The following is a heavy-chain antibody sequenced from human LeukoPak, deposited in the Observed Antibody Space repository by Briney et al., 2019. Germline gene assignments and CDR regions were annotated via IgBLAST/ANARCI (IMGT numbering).Heavy chain of an antibody. D-gene: IGHD3-22*01. V-gene: IGHV3-30-3*01. J-gene: IGHJ4*02. CDR2: ISYDGSNK. Sequence: GGSLRLSCAASGFTFSSYAMHWVRQAPGKGLEWVAVISYDGSNKYYAGPVKGRFTISRDNSKDTLYLQMNSLRAEDTAVYYCARGLPYYYDSSGYYNPFDYWGQGTLVTVSS. CDR1: GFTFSSYA. CDR3: ARGLPYYYDSSGYYNPFDY.